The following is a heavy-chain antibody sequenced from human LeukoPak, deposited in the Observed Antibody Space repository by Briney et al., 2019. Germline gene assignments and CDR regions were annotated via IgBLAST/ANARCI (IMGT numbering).Heavy chain of an antibody. D-gene: IGHD4-17*01. V-gene: IGHV4-59*02. CDR2: TTNDGST. J-gene: IGHJ4*02. CDR3: ARGTMTTVTYYFDY. CDR1: GASVRSCC. Sequence: SETLSLTCTVSGASVRSCCWNWIRQPPGKGLEWFGYTTNDGSTNYNSSLKSRVTISVDTSKNQFSLKLSSVTAADTAVYYCARGTMTTVTYYFDYWGQGTLVTVSS.